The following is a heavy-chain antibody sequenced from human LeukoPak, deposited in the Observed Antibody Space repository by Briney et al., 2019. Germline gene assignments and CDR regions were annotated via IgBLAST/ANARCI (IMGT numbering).Heavy chain of an antibody. CDR2: IYPGDSDT. CDR3: TREAGRYCSGGTCYFHRSFDY. Sequence: GESLKISCKGSGYSFNTYWIGWVRQMPGKGLEWMGIIYPGDSDTRYSPSFQGQVTISADKSISTAYLQWSSLKASDSAMYYCTREAGRYCSGGTCYFHRSFDYWGQGTLVTVSS. D-gene: IGHD2-15*01. V-gene: IGHV5-51*01. CDR1: GYSFNTYW. J-gene: IGHJ4*02.